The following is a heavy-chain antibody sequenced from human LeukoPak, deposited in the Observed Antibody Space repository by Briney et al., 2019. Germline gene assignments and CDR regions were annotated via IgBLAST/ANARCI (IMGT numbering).Heavy chain of an antibody. V-gene: IGHV5-51*01. CDR1: GYGFTSYW. CDR2: IYPGDSDT. Sequence: GESLKISCKGSGYGFTSYWIGWVRQMPGKGLEWMGIIYPGDSDTRYSPSFQGQVTISADKSISTAYLQWSSLKASDTAMYYCARLMMVRGVMRWFDPWGQGTLVTVSS. CDR3: ARLMMVRGVMRWFDP. J-gene: IGHJ5*02. D-gene: IGHD3-10*01.